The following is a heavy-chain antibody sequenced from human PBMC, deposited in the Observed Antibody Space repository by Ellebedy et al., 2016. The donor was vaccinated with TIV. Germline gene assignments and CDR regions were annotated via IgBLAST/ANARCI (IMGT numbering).Heavy chain of an antibody. J-gene: IGHJ4*02. Sequence: GESLKISCAASGFIFSNYVMIWVRQAPGKGLEWVSSISTSGGKTYYADFVRGRFTISRDNSKNTLYLQMNSLRAEDTALYYCVKEGGNGDHPTTFDYWGQGTLVTVSS. V-gene: IGHV3-23*01. CDR2: ISTSGGKT. CDR1: GFIFSNYV. D-gene: IGHD4-17*01. CDR3: VKEGGNGDHPTTFDY.